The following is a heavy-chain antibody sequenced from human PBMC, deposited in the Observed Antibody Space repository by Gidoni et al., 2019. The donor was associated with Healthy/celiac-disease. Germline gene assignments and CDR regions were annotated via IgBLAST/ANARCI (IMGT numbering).Heavy chain of an antibody. Sequence: EVQLVESGGGLVQPGGSLRLSCAASGFTVSSNYMSWVRQAPGKGLEWVSVIYSGGSTYYADSVKGRFTISRDNSKNTLYLQMNSLRAEDTALYYCARDITIFGVVTTYYGMDVWGQGTTVTVSS. CDR1: GFTVSSNY. J-gene: IGHJ6*02. D-gene: IGHD3-3*01. V-gene: IGHV3-66*02. CDR2: IYSGGST. CDR3: ARDITIFGVVTTYYGMDV.